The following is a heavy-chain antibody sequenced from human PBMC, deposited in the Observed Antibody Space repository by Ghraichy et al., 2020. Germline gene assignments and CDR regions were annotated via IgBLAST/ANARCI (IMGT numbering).Heavy chain of an antibody. J-gene: IGHJ6*02. CDR3: ASGSGSYRYYYGMDV. D-gene: IGHD3-10*01. CDR2: IYHSGST. CDR1: GGSISSSNW. V-gene: IGHV4-4*02. Sequence: SETLSLTCAVSGGSISSSNWWSWVRQPPGKGLEWIGEIYHSGSTNYNPSLKSRVTISVDKSKNQFSLKLSSVTAADTAVYYCASGSGSYRYYYGMDVWGQGTTVTVSS.